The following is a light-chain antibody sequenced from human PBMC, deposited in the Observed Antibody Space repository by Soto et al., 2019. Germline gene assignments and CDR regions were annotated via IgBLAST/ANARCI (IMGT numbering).Light chain of an antibody. Sequence: DIQLTQSPSFLSASVGDRVTITCRASQGVSSYFAWYQQKPGKAPNLLIYAASTLQSGVPSRFSGSGSGTEFTLTISSLQPEDFATYYCQQLNSYPFTFGGGTKVEIK. CDR2: AAS. V-gene: IGKV1-9*01. J-gene: IGKJ4*01. CDR1: QGVSSY. CDR3: QQLNSYPFT.